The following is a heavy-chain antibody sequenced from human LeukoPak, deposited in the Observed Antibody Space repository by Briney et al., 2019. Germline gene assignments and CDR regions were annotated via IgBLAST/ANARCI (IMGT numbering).Heavy chain of an antibody. Sequence: GGSLRLSCAASGFTFSPYGMNWVRQAPGKGLEWISYVSRSATIIHYADSVKGRFTISRDDAKNSLYLQMNSLRAEDTAVYYCARDPCGADCHDEYFQYWGQGTLVTVSS. CDR3: ARDPCGADCHDEYFQY. V-gene: IGHV3-48*01. D-gene: IGHD2-21*02. CDR1: GFTFSPYG. CDR2: VSRSATII. J-gene: IGHJ1*01.